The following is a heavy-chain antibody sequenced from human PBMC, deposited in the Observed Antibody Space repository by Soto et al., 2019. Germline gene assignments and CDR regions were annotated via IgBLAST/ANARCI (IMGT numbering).Heavy chain of an antibody. Sequence: SVKVSCKASGGTFSSYAISWVRQAPGQGLEWMGGIIPIFGTANYAQKFQGRVTITADESTSTAYMELSSLRSEDTAVYYCARDGEMAQGGYYYYGMDVWGQGTAVTVSS. CDR3: ARDGEMAQGGYYYYGMDV. CDR2: IIPIFGTA. V-gene: IGHV1-69*13. D-gene: IGHD3-10*01. J-gene: IGHJ6*02. CDR1: GGTFSSYA.